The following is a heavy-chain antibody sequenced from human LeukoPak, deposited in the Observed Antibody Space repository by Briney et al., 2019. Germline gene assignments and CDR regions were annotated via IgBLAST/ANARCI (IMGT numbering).Heavy chain of an antibody. Sequence: ASGKVSCKASGYTFTSYCMHWVRQAPGQGLERVGIINPSGGSRSSAQEVHGRGTMTMYTATTTFYMELNSLRSEDTALYYCASISGGSNFDWFDSWGQGTLVTVSS. CDR3: ASISGGSNFDWFDS. J-gene: IGHJ5*01. D-gene: IGHD1-26*01. CDR2: INPSGGSR. CDR1: GYTFTSYC. V-gene: IGHV1-46*01.